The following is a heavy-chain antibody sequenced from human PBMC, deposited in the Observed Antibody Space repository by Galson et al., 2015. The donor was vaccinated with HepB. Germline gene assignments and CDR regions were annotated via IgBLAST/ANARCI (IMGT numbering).Heavy chain of an antibody. J-gene: IGHJ6*02. D-gene: IGHD2-2*01. CDR3: ARLGHEGYHYYGMDV. CDR1: GYSFRNYW. Sequence: QSGAEVKKPGESLKISCKASGYSFRNYWIGWVRQMPGKGLECMGIIYPGDSETRYSPSFKGQVTLSADKSTNPAYLQWSSLKASDTAMYYCARLGHEGYHYYGMDVWGQGTTVTVSS. V-gene: IGHV5-51*01. CDR2: IYPGDSET.